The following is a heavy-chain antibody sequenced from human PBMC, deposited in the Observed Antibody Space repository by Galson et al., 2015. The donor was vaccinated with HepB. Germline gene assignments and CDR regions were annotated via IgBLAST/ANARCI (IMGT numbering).Heavy chain of an antibody. CDR1: GFTFSSYS. J-gene: IGHJ6*02. V-gene: IGHV3-21*01. CDR2: ISSSSSYI. Sequence: SLRLSCAASGFTFSSYSMNWVRQAPGKGLEWVSSISSSSSYIYYADSVKGRFTISRDNAKNSLYLQMNSLRAEDTAVYYCARAPTPPRGYYYYYYGMDVWGQGTTVTVSS. D-gene: IGHD3-22*01. CDR3: ARAPTPPRGYYYYYYGMDV.